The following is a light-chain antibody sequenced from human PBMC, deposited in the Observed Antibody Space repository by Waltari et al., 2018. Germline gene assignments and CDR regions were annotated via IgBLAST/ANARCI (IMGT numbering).Light chain of an antibody. CDR1: QSISNY. Sequence: DILMTQSPSSLSTSVGDRVTITCRASQSISNYLNWYQRKPGKAPKLLIYAASTLQSGVPSRFSGSGSGTDFTLTISSLQPEDFVTYYCQQSYSTPRTFGQGTRLEIK. J-gene: IGKJ2*01. CDR2: AAS. CDR3: QQSYSTPRT. V-gene: IGKV1-39*01.